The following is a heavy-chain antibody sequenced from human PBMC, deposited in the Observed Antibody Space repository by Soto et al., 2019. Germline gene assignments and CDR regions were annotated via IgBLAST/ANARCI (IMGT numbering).Heavy chain of an antibody. CDR1: GYTFTGYY. V-gene: IGHV1-2*04. J-gene: IGHJ3*02. CDR3: ARAPGGYNDAFDI. CDR2: INPNSGGT. D-gene: IGHD1-20*01. Sequence: ASVKVSCKASGYTFTGYYMHWVRQAPGQGLEWMGWINPNSGGTNYAQKFQGWVTMTRDTSISTAYMELSRLRSDDTAVYYCARAPGGYNDAFDIWGQGTMVTVSS.